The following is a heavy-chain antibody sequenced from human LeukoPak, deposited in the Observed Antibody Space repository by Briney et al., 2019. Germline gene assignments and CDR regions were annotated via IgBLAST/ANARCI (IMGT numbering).Heavy chain of an antibody. V-gene: IGHV3-30-3*01. CDR1: GFTFSSSA. CDR2: ISYDGSSK. J-gene: IGHJ4*02. CDR3: ARDRGLKAFDY. Sequence: GGSLRLSCAASGFTFSSSAMSWVRQAPGKGLEWVAVISYDGSSKYYADSVKGRFTISRDNPKNTLYLQMDSLRAEDTAVYYCARDRGLKAFDYWGQGTLVTVSS. D-gene: IGHD5-12*01.